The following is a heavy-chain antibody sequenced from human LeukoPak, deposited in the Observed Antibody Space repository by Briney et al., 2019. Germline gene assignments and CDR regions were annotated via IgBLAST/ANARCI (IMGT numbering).Heavy chain of an antibody. CDR1: GGSISSYY. CDR3: ARERHSSSWYSYYYYYYMDV. V-gene: IGHV4-4*07. J-gene: IGHJ6*03. CDR2: IYTSGST. Sequence: SETLSLTCTVSGGSISSYYWSWIRQPAGKGLEWIGRIYTSGSTNYNPSLKSRVTMSVDTSKNQFSLKLSSVTAADTAVYYCARERHSSSWYSYYYYYYMDVWGKGTTVTVSS. D-gene: IGHD6-13*01.